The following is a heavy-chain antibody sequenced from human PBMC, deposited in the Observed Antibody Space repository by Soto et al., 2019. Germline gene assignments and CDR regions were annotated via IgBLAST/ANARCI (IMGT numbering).Heavy chain of an antibody. Sequence: ASVKVSCKASGYTFTSYGISWVRQAPGQGLEWMGWISAYNGNTNYAQKLQGRVTMTTDTSTSTAYMELRSLRSDDTAVYYCERYSGYDSPDAFDIWGQGTMVTVSS. V-gene: IGHV1-18*01. CDR3: ERYSGYDSPDAFDI. CDR1: GYTFTSYG. CDR2: ISAYNGNT. J-gene: IGHJ3*02. D-gene: IGHD5-12*01.